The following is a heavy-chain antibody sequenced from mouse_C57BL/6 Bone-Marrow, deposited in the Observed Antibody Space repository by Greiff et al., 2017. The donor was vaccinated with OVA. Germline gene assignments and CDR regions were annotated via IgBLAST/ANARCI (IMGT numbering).Heavy chain of an antibody. J-gene: IGHJ3*01. CDR1: GFTFSSYG. Sequence: DVMLVESGGDLVKPGGSLKLSCAASGFTFSSYGMSWVRQTPDKRLEWVATISSGGSYTYYPDSVKGRFTISRDNAKNTLYLQMSSLKSEDTAMYYCARMAPGTDAYWGQGTLVTVSA. CDR3: ARMAPGTDAY. V-gene: IGHV5-6*02. CDR2: ISSGGSYT. D-gene: IGHD4-1*01.